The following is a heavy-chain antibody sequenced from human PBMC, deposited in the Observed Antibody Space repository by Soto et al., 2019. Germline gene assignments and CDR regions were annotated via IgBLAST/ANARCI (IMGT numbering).Heavy chain of an antibody. CDR3: AKDFFLFITPAYDY. CDR1: GFTFSSYG. Sequence: LRLSCAASGFTFSSYGMHWVRQAPGKGLEWVAVISYDGSNKYYADSVKGRFTISRDNSKNTLYLQMNSLRAEDTAVYYCAKDFFLFITPAYDYWGQGTLVTVSS. V-gene: IGHV3-30*18. CDR2: ISYDGSNK. J-gene: IGHJ4*02. D-gene: IGHD3-22*01.